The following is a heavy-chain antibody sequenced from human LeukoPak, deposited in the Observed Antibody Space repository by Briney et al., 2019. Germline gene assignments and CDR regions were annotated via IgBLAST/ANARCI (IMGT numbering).Heavy chain of an antibody. CDR1: GGSISSYY. CDR2: IYYSGST. J-gene: IGHJ4*02. Sequence: PSETLSLTCTVSGGSISSYYWSWIRQPPGKGLEWIGYIYYSGSTYYNPSLKSRVTMSLDTSKNQFSLRLSSVTAADTAVYYCARAPDYGDYHFDYWGQGTLVTVSS. D-gene: IGHD4-17*01. CDR3: ARAPDYGDYHFDY. V-gene: IGHV4-59*12.